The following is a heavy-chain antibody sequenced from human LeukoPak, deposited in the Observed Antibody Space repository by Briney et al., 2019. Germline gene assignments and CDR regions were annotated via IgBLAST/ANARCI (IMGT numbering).Heavy chain of an antibody. CDR3: ARSRDNVLDY. CDR2: ISSDGSIA. D-gene: IGHD1-14*01. J-gene: IGHJ4*02. CDR1: GFIFRSYW. V-gene: IGHV3-74*01. Sequence: GGSLRLSCAASGFIFRSYWMYWVRQAPGKGLVWVSRISSDGSIASYADSVEGRFAISRDSARNTLYLRMNSLRAEDTAVYYCARSRDNVLDYWGQGTLVTVSS.